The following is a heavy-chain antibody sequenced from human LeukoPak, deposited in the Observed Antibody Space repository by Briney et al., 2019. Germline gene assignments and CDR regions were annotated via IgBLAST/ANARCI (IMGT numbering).Heavy chain of an antibody. CDR3: TTDPGYSYCYSFDY. CDR1: GFTFSNAW. Sequence: GGSLRLSCAASGFTFSNAWMSWVRQAPGKGLEWVGRIKSKTDGGTTDYAAPVKGRFTISRDDSKNTLYLQMNSLKTEDTAVYYCTTDPGYSYCYSFDYWGQGTLVTVSS. CDR2: IKSKTDGGTT. J-gene: IGHJ4*02. V-gene: IGHV3-15*01. D-gene: IGHD5-18*01.